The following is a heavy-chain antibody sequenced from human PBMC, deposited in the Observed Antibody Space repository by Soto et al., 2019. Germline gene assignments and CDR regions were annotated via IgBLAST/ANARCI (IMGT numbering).Heavy chain of an antibody. CDR1: GFSLSHPRMS. CDR2: ISSSDAK. J-gene: IGHJ4*02. Sequence: QVTLKESGPVLVKPTETLTLTCTVSGFSLSHPRMSVGWIPQPPGKALEWLAHISSSDAKSYNTSLRNRLTISQDASKSQVSLTLTNMDPVDTATYYCARMLGYAYDYWGQGTLVIVSS. D-gene: IGHD3-16*01. CDR3: ARMLGYAYDY. V-gene: IGHV2-26*01.